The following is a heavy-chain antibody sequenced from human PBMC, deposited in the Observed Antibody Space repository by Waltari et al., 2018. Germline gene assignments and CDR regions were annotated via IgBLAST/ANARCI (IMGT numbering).Heavy chain of an antibody. V-gene: IGHV1-69*01. CDR3: ARDFWSGTDYYYYMDV. D-gene: IGHD3-3*01. Sequence: QVQLVQSGAEVKKPGSSVKVSCKASGGTLSSYPFTWVRQAPGQGVEWMGGIIPIFGTTNYAQKFQGRGTISADESTSTVFLELSSLRAEDTAVYYCARDFWSGTDYYYYMDVWGKGTTVTVSS. CDR2: IIPIFGTT. J-gene: IGHJ6*03. CDR1: GGTLSSYP.